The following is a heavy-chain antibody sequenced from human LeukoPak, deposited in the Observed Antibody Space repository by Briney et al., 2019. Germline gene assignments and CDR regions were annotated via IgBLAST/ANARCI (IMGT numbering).Heavy chain of an antibody. J-gene: IGHJ3*02. Sequence: SVKVSCKASGGTFSSYAISWVRQAPGQGLEWMGRIIPILGIANYAQKFQGRVTITADKSTSTAYMELSSLRSEDTAVYYCARGGYSYGAHAFDIWGQGTMVTVSS. V-gene: IGHV1-69*04. CDR3: ARGGYSYGAHAFDI. CDR1: GGTFSSYA. D-gene: IGHD5-18*01. CDR2: IIPILGIA.